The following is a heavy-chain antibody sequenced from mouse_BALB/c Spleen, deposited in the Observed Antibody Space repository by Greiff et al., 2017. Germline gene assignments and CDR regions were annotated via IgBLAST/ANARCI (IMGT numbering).Heavy chain of an antibody. CDR3: TTDY. J-gene: IGHJ2*01. Sequence: QVQLQQPGAELVRPGASVKLSCKASGYTFTSYWINWVKQRPGQGLEWIGNIYPSDSYTNYNQKFKDKATLTVDKSSSTAYMQLSSPTSEDSAVYYCTTDYWGQGTTLTVSS. V-gene: IGHV1-69*02. CDR1: GYTFTSYW. CDR2: IYPSDSYT.